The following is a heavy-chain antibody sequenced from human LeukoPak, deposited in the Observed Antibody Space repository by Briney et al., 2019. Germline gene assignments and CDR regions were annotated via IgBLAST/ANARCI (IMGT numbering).Heavy chain of an antibody. D-gene: IGHD2-2*02. Sequence: ASVKVSCKASGYTFTSYDINWVRQATGQGLEWMGWMNPNSGNTGYAQKFQGRVTMTRNTSISTAYMELSSLRSEDTAVYYCARVRCSSTSCYSRDAFDIWGQGTMVTVSS. CDR1: GYTFTSYD. J-gene: IGHJ3*02. CDR2: MNPNSGNT. CDR3: ARVRCSSTSCYSRDAFDI. V-gene: IGHV1-8*01.